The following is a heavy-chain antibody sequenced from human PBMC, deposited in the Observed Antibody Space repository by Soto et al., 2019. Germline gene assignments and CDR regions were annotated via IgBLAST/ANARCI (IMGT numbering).Heavy chain of an antibody. CDR1: GFTFSSYA. CDR2: ISGSGDTT. Sequence: PGGSLRLSCAASGFTFSSYAMTWVRQAPGKGLEWVSAISGSGDTTFYADSVKGRFTISRDNSKSTLYLQMSTLRAEDTALYYCAKESRASSSWYQVDDWGQGTLVTVSS. V-gene: IGHV3-23*01. CDR3: AKESRASSSWYQVDD. D-gene: IGHD6-13*01. J-gene: IGHJ4*02.